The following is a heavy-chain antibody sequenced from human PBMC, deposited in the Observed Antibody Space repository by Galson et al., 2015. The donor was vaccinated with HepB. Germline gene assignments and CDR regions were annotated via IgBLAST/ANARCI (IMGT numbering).Heavy chain of an antibody. CDR1: GFSFDDYN. CDR2: IRSQTYGGTT. D-gene: IGHD1-26*01. V-gene: IGHV3-49*03. CDR3: TRDASRGDSGYYFDY. J-gene: IGHJ4*02. Sequence: SLRLSCAGSGFSFDDYNVAWFRQAPGKGLEWVGFIRSQTYGGTTEYAASVKGTFSISRDDSRSVAYLQMNSLKTDDTAVYYCTRDASRGDSGYYFDYWGQGTLVTVSS.